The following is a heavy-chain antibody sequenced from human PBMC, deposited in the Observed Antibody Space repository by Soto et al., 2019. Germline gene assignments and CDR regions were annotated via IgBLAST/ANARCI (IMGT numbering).Heavy chain of an antibody. D-gene: IGHD6-13*01. Sequence: QVQLQQWGAGLLKPSETLSLTCAVYGGSFSGYYWSWIRQPPGKGLEWIGEINHSGSTNYNPSLKSRVTISVDTSKNQFSLKLSSVTAADTAVYYCARGQVAEYWGQGTLVTVSS. J-gene: IGHJ4*02. V-gene: IGHV4-34*01. CDR3: ARGQVAEY. CDR2: INHSGST. CDR1: GGSFSGYY.